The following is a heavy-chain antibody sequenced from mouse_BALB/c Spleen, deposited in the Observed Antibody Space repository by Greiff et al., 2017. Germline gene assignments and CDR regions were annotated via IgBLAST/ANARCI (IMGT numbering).Heavy chain of an antibody. Sequence: EVQGVESGGGLVKPGGSLKLSCAASGFAFSSYDMSWVRQTPEKRLEWVAYISSGGGSTYYPDTVKGRFTISRDNAKNTLYLQMSSLKSEDTAMYYCARLNWDWYAMDYWGQGTSVTVSS. D-gene: IGHD4-1*02. CDR2: ISSGGGST. CDR1: GFAFSSYD. CDR3: ARLNWDWYAMDY. J-gene: IGHJ4*01. V-gene: IGHV5-12-1*01.